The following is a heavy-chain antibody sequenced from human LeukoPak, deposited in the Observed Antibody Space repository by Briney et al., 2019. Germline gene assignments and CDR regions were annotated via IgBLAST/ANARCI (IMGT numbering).Heavy chain of an antibody. Sequence: SVKVSCKASGGTFSSYAISWVRQAPGQGLEWIGRIIPIFGIANYAQKFQGRVTITADKSTSTAYMELSSLRSEDTAVYYCAREGVDTAMVNGWFDPWGQGTLVTVSS. D-gene: IGHD5-18*01. J-gene: IGHJ5*02. CDR1: GGTFSSYA. CDR3: AREGVDTAMVNGWFDP. V-gene: IGHV1-69*04. CDR2: IIPIFGIA.